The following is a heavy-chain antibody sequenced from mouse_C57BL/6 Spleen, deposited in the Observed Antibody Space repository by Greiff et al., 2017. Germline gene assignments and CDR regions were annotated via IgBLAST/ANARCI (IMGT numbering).Heavy chain of an antibody. V-gene: IGHV2-5*01. CDR2: IWRGGST. J-gene: IGHJ4*01. D-gene: IGHD1-1*01. CDR1: GFSLTSYG. CDR3: AKDLHYYGSSYYAMDY. Sequence: VQLQQSGPGLVQPSQSLSITCTVSGFSLTSYGVHWVRQSPGKGLEWLGVIWRGGSTDYNAAFMSRLSITKDNSKSQVFFKMNSLQADDTAIYYCAKDLHYYGSSYYAMDYWGQGTSVTVSS.